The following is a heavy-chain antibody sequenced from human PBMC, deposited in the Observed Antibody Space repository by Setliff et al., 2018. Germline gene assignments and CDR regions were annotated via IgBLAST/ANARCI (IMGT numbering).Heavy chain of an antibody. CDR1: GGSVSNSGFF. J-gene: IGHJ2*01. D-gene: IGHD5-12*01. Sequence: PSETLSLTCTVSGGSVSNSGFFWGWLRQAPGKGLEWIGNIYDSGSSNYNASLKSRLIITRDTSKSQFSLKLSSMTAADTALYYCARNPDFLQYSFDLWGRGTLVTVSS. CDR3: ARNPDFLQYSFDL. V-gene: IGHV4-39*07. CDR2: IYDSGSS.